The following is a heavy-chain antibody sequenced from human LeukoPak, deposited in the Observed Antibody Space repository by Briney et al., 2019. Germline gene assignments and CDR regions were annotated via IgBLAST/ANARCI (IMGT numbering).Heavy chain of an antibody. J-gene: IGHJ4*02. CDR3: ARSGITIFRGFDY. D-gene: IGHD3-9*01. V-gene: IGHV3-33*01. CDR2: IWYDGSNK. CDR1: GFTFSSYG. Sequence: GGSLRLSCAASGFTFSSYGMHWVRQAPGKGLEWVAVIWYDGSNKYYADSVKGRFIISRDNSKNTLYLQMNSLRAEDTAVYYCARSGITIFRGFDYWGRGTLVTVSS.